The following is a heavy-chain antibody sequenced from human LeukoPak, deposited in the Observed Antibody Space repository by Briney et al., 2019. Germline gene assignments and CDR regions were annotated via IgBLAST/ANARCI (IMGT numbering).Heavy chain of an antibody. V-gene: IGHV3-11*04. CDR1: GLTFSNSY. Sequence: GGSLRLYCAASGLTFSNSYMSWVRQAPGQGLEWVSYISNGGYTSYFASSVKGRFNNSRDDAKNTLHLQMDSLRVEDTALYYCAREVVAVKWFDPWGQGTLVTVSS. J-gene: IGHJ5*02. D-gene: IGHD2-15*01. CDR3: AREVVAVKWFDP. CDR2: ISNGGYTS.